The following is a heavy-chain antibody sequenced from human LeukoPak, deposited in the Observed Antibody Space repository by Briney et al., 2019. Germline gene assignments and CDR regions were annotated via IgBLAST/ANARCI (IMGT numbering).Heavy chain of an antibody. Sequence: SETLSLTCTVSSGSISSSSYYWGWIRQPPGKGLEWIGNIYYSGSTYYNPSLKSRVTISVDTSKNQLSLKLTSVTAADTAMYYCARHHTSSKPIDYWGQGTLVTVSS. V-gene: IGHV4-39*01. CDR3: ARHHTSSKPIDY. CDR1: SGSISSSSYY. CDR2: IYYSGST. D-gene: IGHD3-16*01. J-gene: IGHJ4*02.